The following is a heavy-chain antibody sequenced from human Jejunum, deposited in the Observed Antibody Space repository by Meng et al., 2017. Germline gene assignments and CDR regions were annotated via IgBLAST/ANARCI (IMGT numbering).Heavy chain of an antibody. J-gene: IGHJ4*02. Sequence: GGSLRLSCSASGFTFSSYTVNWVRQAPGKGLEWVASISDTSSNIYYTKSVSGRFTISRDNAKNSLFLQMNSLRADDTGVYYCARGGREWNLLGSFDYWGQGALVTVSS. CDR1: GFTFSSYT. D-gene: IGHD1-1*01. V-gene: IGHV3-21*01. CDR3: ARGGREWNLLGSFDY. CDR2: ISDTSSNI.